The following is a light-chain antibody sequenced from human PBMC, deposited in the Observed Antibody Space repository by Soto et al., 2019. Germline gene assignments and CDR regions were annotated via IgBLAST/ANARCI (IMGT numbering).Light chain of an antibody. Sequence: AIQMTQSPSSLSASVGDRVTISCRASQGIGNALGWYQQNPGKPPKVLIYCASNLQSGVPPRFSGSGSGTDFTLAISSLQPEDSATYYCLQEITYPWTFGQGNKVEIK. V-gene: IGKV1-6*01. CDR1: QGIGNA. CDR3: LQEITYPWT. J-gene: IGKJ1*01. CDR2: CAS.